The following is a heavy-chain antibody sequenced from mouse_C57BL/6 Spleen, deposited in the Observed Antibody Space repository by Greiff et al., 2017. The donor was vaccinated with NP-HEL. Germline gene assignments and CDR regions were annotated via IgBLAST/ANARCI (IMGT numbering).Heavy chain of an antibody. Sequence: QVQLKESGPELVKPGASVKISCKASGYAFSSSWMNWVKQRPGKGLEWIGRIYPGDGDTNYNGKFKGKATLTADKSSSTAYMQLSSLTSEDSAVYCCARRDGSSYAMDYWGQGTSVTVSS. CDR3: ARRDGSSYAMDY. CDR1: GYAFSSSW. D-gene: IGHD1-1*01. V-gene: IGHV1-82*01. J-gene: IGHJ4*01. CDR2: IYPGDGDT.